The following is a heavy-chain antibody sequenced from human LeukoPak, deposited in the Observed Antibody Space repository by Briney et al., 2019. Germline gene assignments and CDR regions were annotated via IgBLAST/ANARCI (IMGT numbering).Heavy chain of an antibody. V-gene: IGHV4-30-2*01. CDR2: IYHSGST. CDR3: AREFDYGDYSYFDY. Sequence: PSETLSLTCTVSGGSISSGDYYWSWIRQPPGKGLEWIGYIYHSGSTYYNPSLKSRVTISVDRSKNQFSLKLSSVTAADTAVYYCAREFDYGDYSYFDYWGQGTLVTVSS. J-gene: IGHJ4*02. D-gene: IGHD4-17*01. CDR1: GGSISSGDYY.